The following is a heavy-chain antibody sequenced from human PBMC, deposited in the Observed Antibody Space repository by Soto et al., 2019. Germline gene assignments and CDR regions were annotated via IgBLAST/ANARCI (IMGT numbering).Heavy chain of an antibody. V-gene: IGHV2-5*02. Sequence: QITLKESGPTLVKPTQTLTLTCTFSGFSLSTSGVGVGWIRQPPGKALEWLALIYWDDENRYSPSLKSRLTIPKDTSKNQVVLTMTNMDPVDTATYYCARYSSGWTPFDYWGQGTLVTVSS. CDR2: IYWDDEN. D-gene: IGHD6-19*01. J-gene: IGHJ4*02. CDR3: ARYSSGWTPFDY. CDR1: GFSLSTSGVG.